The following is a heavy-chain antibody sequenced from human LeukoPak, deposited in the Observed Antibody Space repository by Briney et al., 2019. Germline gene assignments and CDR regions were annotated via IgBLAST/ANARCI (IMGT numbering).Heavy chain of an antibody. V-gene: IGHV3-49*03. CDR2: IRSKAYGGTT. Sequence: PGGSLRLSCTASGFTFGDYAMSWFRQAPGKGLEWVGFIRSKAYGGTTEYAASVKGRFTISRDDSKSIAYLQTNSLKTEDTAVYYCTRRAIAVADTDPFDYWGQGTLVTVSS. D-gene: IGHD6-19*01. J-gene: IGHJ4*02. CDR3: TRRAIAVADTDPFDY. CDR1: GFTFGDYA.